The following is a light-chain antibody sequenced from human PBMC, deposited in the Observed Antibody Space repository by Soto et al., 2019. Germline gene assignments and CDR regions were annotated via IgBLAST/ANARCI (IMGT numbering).Light chain of an antibody. V-gene: IGKV3-20*01. CDR3: LQYGTLPRT. CDR2: GSS. CDR1: QTLTSNS. J-gene: IGKJ1*01. Sequence: EIVLTQSPGALSLSPGERATLSCRASQTLTSNSLAWYQQRPGQAPRLLISGSSSRPANIPDRFSGSGSGTDFTLTISRLGPEGSAVYYCLQYGTLPRTFGQGTKVEVK.